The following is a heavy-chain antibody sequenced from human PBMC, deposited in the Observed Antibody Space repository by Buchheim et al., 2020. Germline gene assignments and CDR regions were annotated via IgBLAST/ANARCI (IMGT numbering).Heavy chain of an antibody. V-gene: IGHV1-8*01. J-gene: IGHJ4*02. D-gene: IGHD3-3*01. CDR3: ARAFVRRITIFGVVIRGSPFDY. CDR2: MNPNSGNT. CDR1: GYTFTSYD. Sequence: QVQLVQSGAEVKKPGASVKVSCKASGYTFTSYDINWVRQATGQGLEWMGWMNPNSGNTGYAQKFQGRVTMTRNTSISTDYMELSSLRSEDTAVYYCARAFVRRITIFGVVIRGSPFDYWGQGTL.